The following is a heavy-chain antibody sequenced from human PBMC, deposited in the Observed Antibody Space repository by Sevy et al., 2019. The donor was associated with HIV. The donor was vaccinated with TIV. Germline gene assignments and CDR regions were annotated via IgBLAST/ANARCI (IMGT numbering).Heavy chain of an antibody. CDR2: ISYDGDSK. D-gene: IGHD6-13*01. J-gene: IGHJ4*02. CDR3: AKESVSWYLDF. CDR1: GFTFSSYW. V-gene: IGHV3-30*18. Sequence: GGSLRLSCAASGFTFSSYWMSWVRQAPGKGLEWVALISYDGDSKNYADSVKGRFTISRDNSKNTVYLHMNSLRSEDTAVYYCAKESVSWYLDFWGQGTLVTVSS.